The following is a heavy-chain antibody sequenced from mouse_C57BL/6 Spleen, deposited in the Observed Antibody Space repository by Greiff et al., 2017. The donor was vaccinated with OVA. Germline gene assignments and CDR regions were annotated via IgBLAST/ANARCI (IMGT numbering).Heavy chain of an antibody. D-gene: IGHD2-13*01. CDR2: ISSGSSTI. Sequence: EVKVVESGGGLVKPGGSLKLSCAASGFTFSDYGMHWVRQAPEKGLEWVAYISSGSSTIYYADTVKGRFTISRDNAKNTLFLQMTSLRSEDTAMYYCARKDYSYWYFDVWGTGTTVTVSS. CDR3: ARKDYSYWYFDV. J-gene: IGHJ1*03. CDR1: GFTFSDYG. V-gene: IGHV5-17*01.